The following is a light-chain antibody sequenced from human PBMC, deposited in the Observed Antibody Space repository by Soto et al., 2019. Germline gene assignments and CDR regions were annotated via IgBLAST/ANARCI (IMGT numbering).Light chain of an antibody. J-gene: IGLJ2*01. CDR1: KVGDKY. V-gene: IGLV3-1*01. Sequence: SYELTQTPSLSVSPGQTASIPGSGDKVGDKYVCWYQQKAGQSPMLVIYQNNQRPSGIPERFSGSNSGNTATLTISGTQAMDEADYYCQTWDNNIKIFGGRTKLTVL. CDR2: QNN. CDR3: QTWDNNIKI.